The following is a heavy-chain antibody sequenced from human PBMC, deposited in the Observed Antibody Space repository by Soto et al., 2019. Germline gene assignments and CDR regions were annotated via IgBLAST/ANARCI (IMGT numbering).Heavy chain of an antibody. CDR3: AKPYYGSGSYHFDY. CDR2: ISGSGGNT. CDR1: GFTFSRYA. Sequence: PVGSLRLSCAASGFTFSRYAMTWVRQAPGKGLEWVSAISGSGGNTYYADSVKGRFTISRDNSKNTLLLQMNSLRVEDTAVYYCAKPYYGSGSYHFDYWGQGTLVTVSS. V-gene: IGHV3-23*01. D-gene: IGHD3-10*01. J-gene: IGHJ4*02.